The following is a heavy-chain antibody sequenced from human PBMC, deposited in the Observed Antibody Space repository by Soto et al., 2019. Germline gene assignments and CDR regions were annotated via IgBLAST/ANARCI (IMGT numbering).Heavy chain of an antibody. Sequence: QVQLVQSGAEVKKPGSSVKVSCKASGGTFSSYSINWVRQAPGQGLEWMGEIIPIFGTANYAQKFQGRVTTTADESTSTAYLELSSLRPEDTPVYYCARDGGRHSGGIDYWGQGTLVTVSS. V-gene: IGHV1-69*01. J-gene: IGHJ4*02. CDR2: IIPIFGTA. CDR3: ARDGGRHSGGIDY. CDR1: GGTFSSYS. D-gene: IGHD1-26*01.